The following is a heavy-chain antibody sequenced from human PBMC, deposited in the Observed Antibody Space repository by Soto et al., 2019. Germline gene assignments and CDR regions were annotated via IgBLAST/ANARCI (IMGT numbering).Heavy chain of an antibody. Sequence: GGSLRLSCAASGFDFRTYTMNWVRQAPGKGLEWVSSINNIGSYIYYEDSLRGRFTISRDNARNSLFLQMDSLRAEDTAVYYCARAASSTWYLAYWGQGTLVTVSS. V-gene: IGHV3-21*01. D-gene: IGHD6-13*01. J-gene: IGHJ4*02. CDR3: ARAASSTWYLAY. CDR1: GFDFRTYT. CDR2: INNIGSYI.